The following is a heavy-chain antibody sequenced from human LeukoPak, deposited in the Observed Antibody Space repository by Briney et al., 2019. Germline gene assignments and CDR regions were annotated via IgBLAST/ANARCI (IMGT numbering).Heavy chain of an antibody. J-gene: IGHJ6*03. V-gene: IGHV1-2*02. D-gene: IGHD4-17*01. Sequence: ASVKVSCKASGYTLTGYYMHWVRQAPGQGLEWMGWINPNSGGTNYAQKFQGRVTMTRDTSISTAYMELSRLRSDDTAVYYCARATTVNNYYYYYMDVWGKGTTVTISS. CDR3: ARATTVNNYYYYYMDV. CDR1: GYTLTGYY. CDR2: INPNSGGT.